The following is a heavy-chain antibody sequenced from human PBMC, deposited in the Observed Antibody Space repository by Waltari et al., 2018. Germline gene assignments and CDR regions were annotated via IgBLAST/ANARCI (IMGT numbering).Heavy chain of an antibody. CDR2: IYYSGST. J-gene: IGHJ4*02. CDR3: ARRGTYYDFWSGPPEGYFDY. CDR1: GGSISSSSYY. D-gene: IGHD3-3*01. V-gene: IGHV4-39*01. Sequence: QLQLQESGPGLVKPSETLSLTCTVSGGSISSSSYYWGWIRPPPGTGLEWIGSIYYSGSTYYNPSLKSRVTISVDTSKNQFSLKLSSVTAADTAVYYCARRGTYYDFWSGPPEGYFDYWGQGTLVTVSS.